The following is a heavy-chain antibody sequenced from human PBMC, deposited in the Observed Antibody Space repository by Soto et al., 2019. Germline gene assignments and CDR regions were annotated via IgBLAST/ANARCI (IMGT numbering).Heavy chain of an antibody. CDR2: ISGSGGST. J-gene: IGHJ4*02. D-gene: IGHD3-10*01. Sequence: PVGSLRLSCAASGFTFSSYAMSWVRQAPGKGLEWVSAISGSGGSTYYADSGKGRFTISRDNSKNTLYLQMNSLRAEDTAVYYCAKDRELLWFGEPLYFDYWGQGTLVTVSS. V-gene: IGHV3-23*01. CDR1: GFTFSSYA. CDR3: AKDRELLWFGEPLYFDY.